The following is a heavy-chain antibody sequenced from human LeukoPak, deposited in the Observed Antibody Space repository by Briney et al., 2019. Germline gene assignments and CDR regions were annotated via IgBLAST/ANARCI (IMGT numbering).Heavy chain of an antibody. V-gene: IGHV4-61*05. D-gene: IGHD3-22*01. CDR2: IYYSGST. Sequence: SETLSLTCTVSGGSISSSSYYWSWIRQPPGKGLEWIGYIYYSGSTNYNPSLKSRVTISVDTSKSQFSLKMSSVTAADTAVYYCARQPNDSRYMIVDYWGQGTLVTVSS. CDR1: GGSISSSSYY. CDR3: ARQPNDSRYMIVDY. J-gene: IGHJ4*02.